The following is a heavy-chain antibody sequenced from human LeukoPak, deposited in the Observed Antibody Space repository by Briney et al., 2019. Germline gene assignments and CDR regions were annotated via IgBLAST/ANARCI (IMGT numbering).Heavy chain of an antibody. D-gene: IGHD3-16*02. CDR3: AKDLGIMITFGGVIGDFDY. CDR2: IHSDGSNK. V-gene: IGHV3-30*02. CDR1: GFTFSSYA. Sequence: GGSLRLSCAASGFTFSSYAMHWVRQAPGKGLEWVAFIHSDGSNKHYADSVKGRFTTSRDNSKNTLYLQMNSLRAEDTAVYYCAKDLGIMITFGGVIGDFDYWGQGTLVTVSS. J-gene: IGHJ4*02.